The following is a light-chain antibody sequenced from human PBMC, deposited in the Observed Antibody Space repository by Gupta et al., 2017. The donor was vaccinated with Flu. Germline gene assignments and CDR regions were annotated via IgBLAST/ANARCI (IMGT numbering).Light chain of an antibody. CDR3: QQYDDGPPWT. V-gene: IGKV3-15*01. CDR2: DAS. Sequence: IVVTQSPVTLSASPGERATPSCRPTQNVNNNLAWYQQKPGQAPRLLIFDASTRASGVPARFSGSGSGTEFTHTITSLQAEEFALYYCQQYDDGPPWTFGQGTKVDIQ. CDR1: QNVNNN. J-gene: IGKJ1*01.